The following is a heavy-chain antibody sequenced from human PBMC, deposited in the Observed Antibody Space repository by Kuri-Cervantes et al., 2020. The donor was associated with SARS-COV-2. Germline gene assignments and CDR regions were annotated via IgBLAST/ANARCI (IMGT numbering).Heavy chain of an antibody. CDR1: GVTFSSYG. CDR3: AREEEYALFGLVIGSNPMDV. Sequence: GRSLRLSYAASGVTFSSYGMHWVCQAPGKGLEWVAVIWYDGSNKYYADSVKGRFTISRDNAKNSLYLQMNSLRDEDTAVYYRAREEEYALFGLVIGSNPMDVWGQGTTVTVSS. J-gene: IGHJ6*02. V-gene: IGHV3-33*01. D-gene: IGHD3/OR15-3a*01. CDR2: IWYDGSNK.